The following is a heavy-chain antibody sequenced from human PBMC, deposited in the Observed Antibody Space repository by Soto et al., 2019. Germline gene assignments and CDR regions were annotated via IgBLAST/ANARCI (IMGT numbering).Heavy chain of an antibody. CDR3: AHTVHRPVLRYFDWLLFGFDY. J-gene: IGHJ4*02. CDR1: GFSLSTSGVG. CDR2: IYWDDDK. D-gene: IGHD3-9*01. Sequence: QITLKESGPTLVKPTQTLTLTCTFSGFSLSTSGVGVGWIRQPPGKALEWLALIYWDDDKRYSPSLKSRLTLPRDTSKNQVVLTMTNMDPVDTATYYCAHTVHRPVLRYFDWLLFGFDYWGQGTLVTVSS. V-gene: IGHV2-5*02.